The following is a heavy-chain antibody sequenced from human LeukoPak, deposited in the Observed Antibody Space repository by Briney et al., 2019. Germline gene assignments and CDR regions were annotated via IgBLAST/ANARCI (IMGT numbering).Heavy chain of an antibody. J-gene: IGHJ4*02. D-gene: IGHD2-2*01. CDR2: ISGSGGST. CDR1: GFTFSSYA. Sequence: GGSLRLSCAASGFTFSSYAMCWVRQAPGKGPEWVSAISGSGGSTYYADSVKGRFTISRDNSKNTLYLQMNSLRAEDTAVYYCSSTSISPYWGQGTLVTVSS. CDR3: SSTSISPY. V-gene: IGHV3-23*01.